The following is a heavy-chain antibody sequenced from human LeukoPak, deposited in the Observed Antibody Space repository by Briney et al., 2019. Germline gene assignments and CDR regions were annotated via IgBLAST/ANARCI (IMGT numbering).Heavy chain of an antibody. CDR3: ARDIAAHGLDY. V-gene: IGHV4-39*07. D-gene: IGHD6-6*01. J-gene: IGHJ4*02. Sequence: SETLSLTCTVSGGSISSSSYYWGWIRQPPGKGLEWIGSIYYSGSTYYNPSLKSRVTISVDTSKNQFSLKLSSVTAADTAVYYCARDIAAHGLDYWGQGTLVTVSS. CDR1: GGSISSSSYY. CDR2: IYYSGST.